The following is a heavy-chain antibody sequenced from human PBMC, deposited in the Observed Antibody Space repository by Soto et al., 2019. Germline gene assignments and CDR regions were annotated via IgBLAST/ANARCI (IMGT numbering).Heavy chain of an antibody. J-gene: IGHJ4*02. CDR3: ARDLWFGEYPYYFDY. Sequence: QVSLVQSGAEVKKPGASVRISCKASGYTFTDYTLHWVRQAPGQGLEWMGCLDTGNGDSKFSQKFEGRVTFTRQTSATTDYMDLSRLRSEDTAVYFCARDLWFGEYPYYFDYWGQGTLITVSS. CDR2: LDTGNGDS. D-gene: IGHD3-10*01. CDR1: GYTFTDYT. V-gene: IGHV1-3*04.